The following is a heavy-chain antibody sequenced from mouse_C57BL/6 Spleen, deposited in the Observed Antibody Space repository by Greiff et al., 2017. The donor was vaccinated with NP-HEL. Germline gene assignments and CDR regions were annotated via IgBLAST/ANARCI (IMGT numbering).Heavy chain of an antibody. D-gene: IGHD1-1*01. J-gene: IGHJ1*03. CDR2: IDPSDSYT. CDR1: GYTFTSYW. V-gene: IGHV1-69*01. CDR3: ARRGYGSSYIDV. Sequence: QVQLQQPGAELVMPGASVKLSCKASGYTFTSYWMHWVKQRPGQGLEWIGEIDPSDSYTNYNQKFKGKSTLTVDKSSSTAYMQLSSLTSEDSAVYYCARRGYGSSYIDVWGTGTTVTVSS.